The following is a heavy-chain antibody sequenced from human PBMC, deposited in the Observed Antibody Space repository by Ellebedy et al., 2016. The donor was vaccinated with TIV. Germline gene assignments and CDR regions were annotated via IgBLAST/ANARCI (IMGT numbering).Heavy chain of an antibody. CDR2: INVYNGVT. J-gene: IGHJ3*02. Sequence: ASVKVSXXASGYTFTNFAVHWVRQAPGQGLEWLGWINVYNGVTHYAQKVHERVTMTTDASTATAYMELRSLRSDDTAVYYCARSKWLMGAFDIWGQGTMVTVSS. V-gene: IGHV1-18*01. D-gene: IGHD5-12*01. CDR1: GYTFTNFA. CDR3: ARSKWLMGAFDI.